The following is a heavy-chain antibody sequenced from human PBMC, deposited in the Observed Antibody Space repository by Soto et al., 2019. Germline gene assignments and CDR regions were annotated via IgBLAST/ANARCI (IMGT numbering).Heavy chain of an antibody. CDR3: ATAPTYYYDSFGYAHAFDI. J-gene: IGHJ3*02. V-gene: IGHV4-30-4*01. CDR1: GGSISSADYY. CDR2: IYYSGNT. Sequence: PSETLSLTCNVSGGSISSADYYWSWIRRPPGKGLEWTGYIYYSGNTYYNPSLKRRVNISLDTSKNHFSLTLRSVTAADTAVYYCATAPTYYYDSFGYAHAFDIWGQGTKVTVS. D-gene: IGHD3-22*01.